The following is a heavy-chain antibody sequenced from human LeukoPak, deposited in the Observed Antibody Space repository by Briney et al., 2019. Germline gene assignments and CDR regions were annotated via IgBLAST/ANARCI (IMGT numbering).Heavy chain of an antibody. V-gene: IGHV3-33*06. CDR3: AKTLTPYYDFWSGLDY. Sequence: GGSLRLSCAASGFNFSIYAMSWVCQAPGKGLEWVAVIWYDGSNKYYADSVKGRFTISRDNSKNTLYLQMNSLRAEDTAVYYCAKTLTPYYDFWSGLDYWGQGTLVTVSS. CDR1: GFNFSIYA. CDR2: IWYDGSNK. J-gene: IGHJ4*02. D-gene: IGHD3-3*01.